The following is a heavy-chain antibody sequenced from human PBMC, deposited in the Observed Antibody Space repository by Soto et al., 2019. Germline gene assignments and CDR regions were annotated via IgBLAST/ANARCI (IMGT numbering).Heavy chain of an antibody. CDR1: GFTFSSYD. V-gene: IGHV3-23*01. J-gene: IGHJ3*02. D-gene: IGHD7-27*01. Sequence: GGSLRLSCAASGFTFSSYDMSWVRQAPGKGREWVSDISGSGGSTYYADSVKGRFTISRDNSKNTLYLQMNSLRAEYTAVYFCAKVPGDPGAFDIWGQGTMVTVSS. CDR2: ISGSGGST. CDR3: AKVPGDPGAFDI.